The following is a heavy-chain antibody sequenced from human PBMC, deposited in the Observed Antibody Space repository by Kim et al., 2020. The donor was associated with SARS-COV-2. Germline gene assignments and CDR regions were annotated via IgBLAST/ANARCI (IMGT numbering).Heavy chain of an antibody. CDR3: ARHLYDILTGYSTSLDY. CDR1: GYSFTSYW. J-gene: IGHJ4*02. CDR2: IDPSDSYT. V-gene: IGHV5-10-1*01. Sequence: GESLKISCKGSGYSFTSYWISWVRQMPGKGLEWMGRIDPSDSYTNYSPSFQGHVTISADKSISTAYLQWSSLKASDTAMYYCARHLYDILTGYSTSLDYWGQGTLVTVSS. D-gene: IGHD3-9*01.